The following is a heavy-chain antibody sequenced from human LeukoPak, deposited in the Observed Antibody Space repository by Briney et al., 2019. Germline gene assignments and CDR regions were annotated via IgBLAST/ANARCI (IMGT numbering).Heavy chain of an antibody. CDR1: GFTFSNYA. V-gene: IGHV3-23*01. Sequence: GGSLRLSCAASGFTFSNYAVMWVRQAPGQGLEWVSAITSAGAPRYADSVKGRFTISRDNSKNTLYLQMNSLRAEDTAQYFCARDPSGDYIGAFEFWGQGTGVTVSS. D-gene: IGHD4-17*01. CDR3: ARDPSGDYIGAFEF. J-gene: IGHJ3*01. CDR2: ITSAGAP.